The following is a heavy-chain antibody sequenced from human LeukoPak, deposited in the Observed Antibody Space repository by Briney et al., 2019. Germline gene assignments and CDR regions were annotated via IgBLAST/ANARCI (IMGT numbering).Heavy chain of an antibody. CDR2: IYTSGST. Sequence: SETLSLTCTVSGGSISSGRYYWSWIRQPAGKGLEWIGRIYTSGSTNYNPSLKSRVTISVDTSKNQFSLKLSSVTAADTAVYYCASSYYYDSSGYSNWGYMDVWGKGTTVTVSS. V-gene: IGHV4-61*02. J-gene: IGHJ6*03. CDR1: GGSISSGRYY. D-gene: IGHD3-22*01. CDR3: ASSYYYDSSGYSNWGYMDV.